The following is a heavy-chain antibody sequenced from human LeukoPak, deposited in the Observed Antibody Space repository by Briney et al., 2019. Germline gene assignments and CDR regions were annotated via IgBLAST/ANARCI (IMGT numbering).Heavy chain of an antibody. CDR3: AMTGIVGGRPFDI. CDR1: GGSISSGDYY. D-gene: IGHD1-26*01. Sequence: KTSQTLSLTCTVSGGSISSGDYYWSWIRQPPGKGLEWIGYIYYSGSTYYNPSLKSRVTISVDTSKNQFSLELSSVTAADTAVYYCAMTGIVGGRPFDIWGQGTMVTVSS. V-gene: IGHV4-30-4*08. J-gene: IGHJ3*02. CDR2: IYYSGST.